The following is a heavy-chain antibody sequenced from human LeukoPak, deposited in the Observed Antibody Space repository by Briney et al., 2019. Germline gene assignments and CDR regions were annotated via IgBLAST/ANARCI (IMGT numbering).Heavy chain of an antibody. J-gene: IGHJ6*03. CDR3: ARYNNGYYGSGSYYYYYYYMDV. CDR1: GLTFSSYW. D-gene: IGHD3-10*01. V-gene: IGHV3-7*01. Sequence: GGSLRLFYAASGLTFSSYWMSGAPEAPGKGLEWVANIKQDGSEKYYVDSVKGRFTISRDNAKNTLYLQMNGLRAEDSAVNYCARYNNGYYGSGSYYYYYYYMDVWGKGTTVTISS. CDR2: IKQDGSEK.